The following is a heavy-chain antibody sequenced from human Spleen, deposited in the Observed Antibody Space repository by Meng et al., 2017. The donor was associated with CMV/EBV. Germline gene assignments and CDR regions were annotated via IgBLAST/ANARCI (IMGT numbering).Heavy chain of an antibody. CDR1: GGSLIGYH. CDR2: INHSGST. J-gene: IGHJ4*02. Sequence: QVSGHQLAAGLLTLYEHLLPTCAVYGGSLIGYHCSWVRQPPGKGLEWVWEINHSGSTNYYPSLKSRVTISVDTAKNQFSLKLSSVTGADTAVYYCARGGARLGYWGQGTLVTVSS. CDR3: ARGGARLGY. D-gene: IGHD1-26*01. V-gene: IGHV4-34*01.